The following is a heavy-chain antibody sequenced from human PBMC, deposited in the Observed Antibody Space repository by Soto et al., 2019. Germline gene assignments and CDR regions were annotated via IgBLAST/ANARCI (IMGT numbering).Heavy chain of an antibody. V-gene: IGHV4-39*01. J-gene: IGHJ6*02. D-gene: IGHD6-19*01. CDR1: GGSISSTDHY. Sequence: SETLSLTCTVSGGSISSTDHYWGWVRQPPGKGLEWLGSIYFAGSTFHNPALKSRATISVDTSRNQFSLRLTNVTASDTAVYYCARLVFHCLRGSCDDYSFYGLDVWGQGITVTVSS. CDR2: IYFAGST. CDR3: ARLVFHCLRGSCDDYSFYGLDV.